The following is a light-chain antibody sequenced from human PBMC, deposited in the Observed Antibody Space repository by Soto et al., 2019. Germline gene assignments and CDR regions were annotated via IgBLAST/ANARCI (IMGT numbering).Light chain of an antibody. CDR3: CSNAAGSTYV. V-gene: IGLV2-23*01. CDR1: SSDVGSHNL. J-gene: IGLJ1*01. CDR2: EAS. Sequence: QSALTQPASVSGSPGQSITISCTGTSSDVGSHNLVSWYQQYPGKAPKLIIFEASKRHSGVSNRFSGSKSGSTASLTISGLQDEDEADYYCCSNAAGSTYVFGTGTQLTVL.